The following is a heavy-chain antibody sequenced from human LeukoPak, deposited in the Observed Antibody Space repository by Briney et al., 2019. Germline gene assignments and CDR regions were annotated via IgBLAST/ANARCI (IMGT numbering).Heavy chain of an antibody. Sequence: GASVKVSCKASGGTFSSYAISWVRQAPGQGLEWMGGIIPIFGTANYAQKFQGRVTITADESTSTAYMELSSLRSEDTAVYYCATDHIVPAAMDYYYGMDVWGQGTTVTVSS. CDR1: GGTFSSYA. CDR3: ATDHIVPAAMDYYYGMDV. D-gene: IGHD2-2*01. J-gene: IGHJ6*02. CDR2: IIPIFGTA. V-gene: IGHV1-69*13.